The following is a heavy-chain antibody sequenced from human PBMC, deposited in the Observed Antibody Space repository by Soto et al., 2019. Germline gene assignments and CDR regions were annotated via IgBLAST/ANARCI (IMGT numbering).Heavy chain of an antibody. CDR2: IIPILGIA. Sequence: QVQLVQSGAEVKKPGSSVKVSCKASGGTFSSYTISWVRQAPGQGLEWMGRIIPILGIANYAQKFQGRVTITADKSTSTAYMELSSLRSEDTAVYCCARDQGGNPSDYWGQGTLVTVSS. CDR3: ARDQGGNPSDY. CDR1: GGTFSSYT. V-gene: IGHV1-69*08. J-gene: IGHJ4*02. D-gene: IGHD1-26*01.